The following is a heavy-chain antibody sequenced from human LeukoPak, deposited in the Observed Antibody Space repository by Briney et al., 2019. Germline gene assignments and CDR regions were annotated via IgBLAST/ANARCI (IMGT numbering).Heavy chain of an antibody. Sequence: SETLSLTCAVYGGSFSGYYWSWIRQPPGKGLDWIGEINHSGSTNYNPSLKSRVTISVDTSKNQFSLKLSSVTAADTAVYYCARIRYFDWPPQDYWGQGTLVTVSS. CDR1: GGSFSGYY. CDR3: ARIRYFDWPPQDY. J-gene: IGHJ4*02. V-gene: IGHV4-34*01. D-gene: IGHD3-9*01. CDR2: INHSGST.